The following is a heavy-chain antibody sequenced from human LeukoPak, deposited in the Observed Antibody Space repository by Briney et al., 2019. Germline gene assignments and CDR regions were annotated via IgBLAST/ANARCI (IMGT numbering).Heavy chain of an antibody. CDR3: ARASYSYGYSFDY. CDR2: IKQHGSEK. Sequence: GGSLRLSCAASGFTFSSYWMSWVRQAPGKGLEWVANIKQHGSEKYYVDSVKGRFTISRDNAKNSLYLQMNSLRAEDTAVYYCARASYSYGYSFDYWGQGTLVTVSS. J-gene: IGHJ4*02. D-gene: IGHD5-18*01. V-gene: IGHV3-7*03. CDR1: GFTFSSYW.